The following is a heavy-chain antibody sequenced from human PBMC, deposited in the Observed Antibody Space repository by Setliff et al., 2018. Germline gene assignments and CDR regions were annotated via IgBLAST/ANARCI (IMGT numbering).Heavy chain of an antibody. CDR1: GYTLTELS. CDR2: FDPEDGET. V-gene: IGHV1-24*01. Sequence: ASVKVSCKVSGYTLTELSMHWVRQAPRKGLEWMGGFDPEDGETIYAQKFQGRVTMTEDTSTDTVYMELSSLRSEDTAVYYCATNSGGNTIDAFDIWGQGTMVTVSS. D-gene: IGHD2-15*01. CDR3: ATNSGGNTIDAFDI. J-gene: IGHJ3*02.